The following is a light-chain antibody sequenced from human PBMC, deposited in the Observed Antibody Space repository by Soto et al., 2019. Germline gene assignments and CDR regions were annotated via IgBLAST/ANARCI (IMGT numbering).Light chain of an antibody. J-gene: IGKJ5*01. V-gene: IGKV3-11*01. CDR1: QSVGSY. Sequence: EIVLTQSPATLSLSPGERATLSCRASQSVGSYLAWYQQKPGQAPRLLVYDVSNRATGIPVRFRGSGSGTDFTLTISSLEPEDFAVYYCQQRHNWPYTFGQGTRLEIK. CDR2: DVS. CDR3: QQRHNWPYT.